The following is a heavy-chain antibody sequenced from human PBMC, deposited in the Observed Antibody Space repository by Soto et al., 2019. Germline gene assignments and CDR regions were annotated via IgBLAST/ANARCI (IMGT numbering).Heavy chain of an antibody. Sequence: QVQLVQSGAEVKKPGASVKVSCKASGYTFTSYAMHWVRQAPGQRLEWMGWINAGNGNTKYSQKFQGRVTITRDTSASTAYMELSSQRSEDTAVYYCARSYLYSSSYPGMDVWGQGTTVTVSS. CDR3: ARSYLYSSSYPGMDV. J-gene: IGHJ6*02. D-gene: IGHD6-6*01. CDR1: GYTFTSYA. CDR2: INAGNGNT. V-gene: IGHV1-3*01.